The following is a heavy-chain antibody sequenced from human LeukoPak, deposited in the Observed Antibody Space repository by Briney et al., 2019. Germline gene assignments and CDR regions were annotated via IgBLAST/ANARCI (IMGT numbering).Heavy chain of an antibody. D-gene: IGHD3-10*01. CDR2: ISSSSSYI. CDR1: GFTFSSYS. CDR3: ARDPDKLLWFGELLIGAFDY. J-gene: IGHJ4*02. V-gene: IGHV3-21*01. Sequence: GGSLRLSCAASGFTFSSYSMNWVRQAPGKGLEWVSSISSSSSYIYYADSVKGRFIISRDNAKNLLYLQMNSLRAEDTAVYYCARDPDKLLWFGELLIGAFDYWGQGTLVTVSS.